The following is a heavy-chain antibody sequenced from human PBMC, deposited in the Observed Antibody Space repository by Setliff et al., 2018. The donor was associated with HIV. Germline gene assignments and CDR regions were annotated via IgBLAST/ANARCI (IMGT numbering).Heavy chain of an antibody. Sequence: SETLSLTCSVSGGSISSYYWSWIRQAPGKGLEWIRYIYYSESAKYNPSFKSRVTISVDTSKNQFSLKLNSLTAEDTALYYCARERQQLVHDAFDIWGQGTMVTVSS. CDR3: ARERQQLVHDAFDI. CDR1: GGSISSYY. V-gene: IGHV4-59*01. D-gene: IGHD6-13*01. J-gene: IGHJ3*02. CDR2: IYYSESA.